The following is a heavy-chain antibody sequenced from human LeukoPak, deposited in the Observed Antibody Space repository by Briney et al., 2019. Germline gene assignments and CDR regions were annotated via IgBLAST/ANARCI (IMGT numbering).Heavy chain of an antibody. Sequence: SETLSLTCTVSGGSISSHYWSWIRQPPGKGLEWIGYIYYSGSTNYNPSLKSRVTISVDTSKNQFSLKLSSVTAADTAVYYCARGGRMPHFGIWGQGTMVTVSS. V-gene: IGHV4-59*11. CDR1: GGSISSHY. D-gene: IGHD2-2*01. J-gene: IGHJ3*02. CDR3: ARGGRMPHFGI. CDR2: IYYSGST.